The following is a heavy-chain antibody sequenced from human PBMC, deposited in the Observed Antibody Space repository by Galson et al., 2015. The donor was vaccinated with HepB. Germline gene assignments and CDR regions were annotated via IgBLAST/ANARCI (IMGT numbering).Heavy chain of an antibody. Sequence: SLRLSCAASGFTFSSYAMSWVRQAPVKGLEWVSTISGSGTNTYYADSVKGRFTISRDNAKNSLYLQMNSLRAEDTALYYCARGDGELGGYFDYWGQGTLVTVSS. CDR1: GFTFSSYA. D-gene: IGHD1-26*01. CDR3: ARGDGELGGYFDY. J-gene: IGHJ4*02. V-gene: IGHV3-23*01. CDR2: ISGSGTNT.